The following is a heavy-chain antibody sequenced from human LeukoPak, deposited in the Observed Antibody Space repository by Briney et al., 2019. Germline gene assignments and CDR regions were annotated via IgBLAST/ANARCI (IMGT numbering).Heavy chain of an antibody. CDR3: ARGGSDILTGYNPFDY. CDR1: GGSFSGYY. J-gene: IGHJ4*02. D-gene: IGHD3-9*01. V-gene: IGHV4-34*01. CDR2: INHSGST. Sequence: SETLSLTCAVYGGSFSGYYWSWIRQPPGKGLEWIGEINHSGSTNYNPSLKSRVTISVDTSKNQFSLKLSSVTAADTAVYYCARGGSDILTGYNPFDYWGQGTLVAVSS.